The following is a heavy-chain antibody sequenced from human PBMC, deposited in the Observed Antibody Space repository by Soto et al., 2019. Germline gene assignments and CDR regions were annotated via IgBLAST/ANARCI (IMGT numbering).Heavy chain of an antibody. V-gene: IGHV3-53*04. Sequence: EVQLVESGGGLVQPGGSLRLSCAASGFTVSSNYMSWVRQAPGKGLEWVSIIYSGGSTYYADSVKGRFTISRHNSKNTLYLQMNSLRAEDTAVYYCARDHPYCSGGSCYGGWGQGTLVTVSS. CDR1: GFTVSSNY. CDR2: IYSGGST. J-gene: IGHJ4*02. D-gene: IGHD2-15*01. CDR3: ARDHPYCSGGSCYGG.